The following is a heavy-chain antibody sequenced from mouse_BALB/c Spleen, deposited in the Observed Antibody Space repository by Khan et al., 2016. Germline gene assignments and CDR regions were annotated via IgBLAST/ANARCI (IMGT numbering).Heavy chain of an antibody. J-gene: IGHJ3*01. V-gene: IGHV10S3*01. Sequence: EVQLVETGGGLVQPRGSLKLSCAASGFTFNTNAMNWVRQAPGTGLEWVSRIRSKSNNYATYYADSVKDRFTISRDDSQSMLYLQMNYLKTEDTANYYWVRDTPFAYWGQGTLVTVSA. CDR3: VRDTPFAY. CDR1: GFTFNTNA. CDR2: IRSKSNNYAT.